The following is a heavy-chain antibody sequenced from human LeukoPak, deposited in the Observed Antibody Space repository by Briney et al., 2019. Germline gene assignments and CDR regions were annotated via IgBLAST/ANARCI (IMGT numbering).Heavy chain of an antibody. CDR3: AKWGDYDILTGYYDSDY. Sequence: GGSLRLSCAASGFTFSNYAMSWVRQAPGKGLEWVSAISGSGGSTYYADSVKGRFTISRDNSKNTLYLQLKSLRAEETAVNYCAKWGDYDILTGYYDSDYWGQGTLVTVSS. CDR1: GFTFSNYA. CDR2: ISGSGGST. V-gene: IGHV3-23*01. J-gene: IGHJ4*02. D-gene: IGHD3-9*01.